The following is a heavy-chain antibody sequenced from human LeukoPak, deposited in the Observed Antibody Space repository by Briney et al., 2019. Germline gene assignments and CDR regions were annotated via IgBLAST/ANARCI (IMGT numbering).Heavy chain of an antibody. V-gene: IGHV4-59*01. CDR2: IYYSGST. Sequence: PSETLSLTCTVSGGSISSNYWSWIRQPPGKGLEWIGYIYYSGSTNYNPSLKSRVTISVDTPKNQFSLKLSSVTAADTAVYYCARGAAMRGSRFDPWGQGTLVTVSS. J-gene: IGHJ5*02. CDR3: ARGAAMRGSRFDP. D-gene: IGHD5-18*01. CDR1: GGSISSNY.